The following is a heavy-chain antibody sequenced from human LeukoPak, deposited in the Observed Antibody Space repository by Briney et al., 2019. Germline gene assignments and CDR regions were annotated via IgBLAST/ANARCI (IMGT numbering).Heavy chain of an antibody. CDR2: IYYSGST. D-gene: IGHD6-25*01. CDR1: GGSISSSSYY. CDR3: ARSSGWHLLLLDY. J-gene: IGHJ4*02. V-gene: IGHV4-39*01. Sequence: KTSETLSLTCTVSGGSISSSSYYWGWIRQPPGKGLEWIGSIYYSGSTYYNPSLKSRVTISVDTSKNQFSLKLNSVTAADTAVYYCARSSGWHLLLLDYWGQGTLVTVSS.